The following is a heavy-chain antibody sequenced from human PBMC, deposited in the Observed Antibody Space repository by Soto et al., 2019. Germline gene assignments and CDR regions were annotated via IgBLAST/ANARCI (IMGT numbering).Heavy chain of an antibody. CDR3: ARARRLAAYCGGDGYSCAEC. D-gene: IGHD2-21*01. CDR2: VLPIFGTA. Sequence: QVPLVQSGAEVKKPGSSVKVSCKASGCTFSSYAISWVRQAPGQGLEWMGGVLPIFGTAICAQKFQGRVTITADESTSTAYTGLSSLISGDTSVNYCARARRLAAYCGGDGYSCAECWGQRTLVAV. CDR1: GCTFSSYA. V-gene: IGHV1-69*01. J-gene: IGHJ4*02.